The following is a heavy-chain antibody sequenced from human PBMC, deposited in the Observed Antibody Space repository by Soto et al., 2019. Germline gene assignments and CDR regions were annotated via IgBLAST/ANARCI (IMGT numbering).Heavy chain of an antibody. CDR1: GFTFSSHA. Sequence: EVQLVESGGGLVQPGGSLKLSCAVSGFTFSSHAMNWVRQAPGKGLEWVAYIHGTRSIIYYADSVKGRFTISRDNAKNSLYLQMDSLRDEDTALYHCARDARNPDYDYWGQGTLVTASS. J-gene: IGHJ4*02. CDR2: IHGTRSII. V-gene: IGHV3-48*02. CDR3: ARDARNPDYDY. D-gene: IGHD3-16*01.